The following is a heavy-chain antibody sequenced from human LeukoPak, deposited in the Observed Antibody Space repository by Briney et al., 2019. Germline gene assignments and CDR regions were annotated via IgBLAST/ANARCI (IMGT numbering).Heavy chain of an antibody. CDR1: GYTLTELS. CDR3: ARADGFWSGYYGDYYYYMDV. V-gene: IGHV1-24*01. CDR2: FDPEDGET. J-gene: IGHJ6*03. D-gene: IGHD3-3*01. Sequence: ASVKVSCKVSGYTLTELSMHWVRQAPGKGLEWMGGFDPEDGETIYAQKFQGRVTITADESTSTAYMELSSLRSEDTAVYYCARADGFWSGYYGDYYYYMDVWGKGTTVTVSS.